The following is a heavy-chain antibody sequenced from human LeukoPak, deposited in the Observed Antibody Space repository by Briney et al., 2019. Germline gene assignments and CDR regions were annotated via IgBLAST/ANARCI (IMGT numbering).Heavy chain of an antibody. V-gene: IGHV3-11*04. J-gene: IGHJ6*04. CDR3: AELGITMIGGV. CDR2: ISSSGSTI. Sequence: GSLKLSWAASGFPFSDSYMTWIRQAPGKGLEWVSYISSSGSTIYYADSVKGRFTISRDNAKNSLYLQMNSLRAEDTAVYYCAELGITMIGGVWGKGTTVTISS. CDR1: GFPFSDSY. D-gene: IGHD3-10*02.